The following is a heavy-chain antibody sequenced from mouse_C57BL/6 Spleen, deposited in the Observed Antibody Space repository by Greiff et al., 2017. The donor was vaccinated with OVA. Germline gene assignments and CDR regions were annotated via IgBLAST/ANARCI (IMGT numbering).Heavy chain of an antibody. CDR1: GYTFTSYG. CDR2: IYPRSGNT. J-gene: IGHJ3*01. V-gene: IGHV1-81*01. Sequence: VQLQQSGAELARPGASVKLSCKASGYTFTSYGISWVKQRTGQGLEWIGEIYPRSGNTYYNEKFKGKATLTADKSSSTAYMELRSLTSEDSAVYFCARRDYDGEEFAYWGQGTLVTVSA. CDR3: ARRDYDGEEFAY. D-gene: IGHD2-4*01.